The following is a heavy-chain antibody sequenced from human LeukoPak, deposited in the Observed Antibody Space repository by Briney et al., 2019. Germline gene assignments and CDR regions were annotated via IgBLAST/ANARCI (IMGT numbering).Heavy chain of an antibody. D-gene: IGHD3-10*01. Sequence: GSLRLSCETSGFTFSNYAMRWVRQAPLQGLKWVSTIIGSGGTTYYADSVKGRFTISRDNSKNTLSLQMNSLRAEDTAVYYCARVWYGELKVDVWRQGTTVAVSS. CDR3: ARVWYGELKVDV. CDR2: IIGSGGTT. J-gene: IGHJ6*02. V-gene: IGHV3-23*01. CDR1: GFTFSNYA.